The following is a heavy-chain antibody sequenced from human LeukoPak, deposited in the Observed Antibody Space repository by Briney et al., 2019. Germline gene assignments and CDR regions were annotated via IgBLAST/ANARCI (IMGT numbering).Heavy chain of an antibody. CDR3: AREGSGWYGNFDY. J-gene: IGHJ4*02. CDR1: AYTFTGYY. V-gene: IGHV1-2*02. CDR2: INPDSGGT. D-gene: IGHD6-19*01. Sequence: ASVTLSCTASAYTFTGYYMHWVRQAPGPGLEWMGWINPDSGGTNYAQKFQGRVTMTRDTSISTVYMEVSRLRSDDTAVYYCAREGSGWYGNFDYWGQGTLVTVSS.